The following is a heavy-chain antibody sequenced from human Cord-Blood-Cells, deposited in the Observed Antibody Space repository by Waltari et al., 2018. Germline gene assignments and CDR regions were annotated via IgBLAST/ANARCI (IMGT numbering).Heavy chain of an antibody. D-gene: IGHD4-17*01. Sequence: EVQLLESGGGLVQPGGSLRLSCAASGFTFSSYAMSWVRQAPGKGLEWVSAIRGSGGSTYYADSVKGRFTISRDNSKNTLYLQMNSLRAEDTAVYYCAKDFTMTTEAFDIWGQGTMVTVSS. CDR2: IRGSGGST. J-gene: IGHJ3*02. V-gene: IGHV3-23*01. CDR1: GFTFSSYA. CDR3: AKDFTMTTEAFDI.